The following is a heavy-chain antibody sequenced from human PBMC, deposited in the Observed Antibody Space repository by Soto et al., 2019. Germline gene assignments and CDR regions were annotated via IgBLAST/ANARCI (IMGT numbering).Heavy chain of an antibody. V-gene: IGHV1-18*04. Sequence: ASVKVSCKASGYTFTSYGISWVRQAPGQGLEWMGWISAYNGNTNYAQKLQGRVTMTTDTSTSTAYMELRSLRSDDTAVYYCARTMVRGVIIMDYYGMDVWGQGTTVTVSS. CDR3: ARTMVRGVIIMDYYGMDV. CDR2: ISAYNGNT. J-gene: IGHJ6*02. D-gene: IGHD3-10*01. CDR1: GYTFTSYG.